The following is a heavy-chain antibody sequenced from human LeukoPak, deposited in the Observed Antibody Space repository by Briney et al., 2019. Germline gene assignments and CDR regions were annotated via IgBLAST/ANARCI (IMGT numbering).Heavy chain of an antibody. Sequence: GASVKVSCKASGYTFTGYYMHWVRQAPGQGLEWMGWINPNSGGTNYAQKFQGRVTMTRDTSISTAYMELGRLRSDDTAVYYCARSDRITMIVVAIKGYFDYWGQGTLVTVSS. J-gene: IGHJ4*02. CDR1: GYTFTGYY. CDR3: ARSDRITMIVVAIKGYFDY. CDR2: INPNSGGT. D-gene: IGHD3-22*01. V-gene: IGHV1-2*02.